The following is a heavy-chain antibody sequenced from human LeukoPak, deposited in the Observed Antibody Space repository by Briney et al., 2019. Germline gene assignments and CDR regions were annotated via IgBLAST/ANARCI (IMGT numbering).Heavy chain of an antibody. V-gene: IGHV1-46*01. CDR1: GFTFSGYY. Sequence: ASVKVSCKASGFTFSGYYMQWVRQAPGQGLEWMGIINPSDGSTKYTQKFQGRVTMTEDTSTNTVYMELSSLGSEDTALYYCVRDGLQTRYSWNDEGRKNWFDPWGQGTLVTVSS. CDR3: VRDGLQTRYSWNDEGRKNWFDP. CDR2: INPSDGST. J-gene: IGHJ5*02. D-gene: IGHD1-1*01.